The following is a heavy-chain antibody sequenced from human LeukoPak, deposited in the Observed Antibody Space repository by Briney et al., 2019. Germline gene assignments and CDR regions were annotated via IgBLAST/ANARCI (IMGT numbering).Heavy chain of an antibody. CDR3: ATYRQVLLPFES. D-gene: IGHD2-8*02. Sequence: GRSLRLSCAASGFAFSSFAMHWVRQAPGKGLEWVSLISYDGIIGDYSDSVRGRFTISRDNSKSTLSLQMNSLRAEDTAIYYCATYRQVLLPFESWGQGTLVTVSS. J-gene: IGHJ4*02. CDR2: ISYDGIIG. V-gene: IGHV3-30*04. CDR1: GFAFSSFA.